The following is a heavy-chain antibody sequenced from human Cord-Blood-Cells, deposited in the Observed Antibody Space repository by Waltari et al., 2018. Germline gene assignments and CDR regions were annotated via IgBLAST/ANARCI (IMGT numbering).Heavy chain of an antibody. Sequence: QVQLVQSGAEVKKPGSSVKVSCKASGGTFSSYAISWVRQAPGQGLEWMGEIHPIFGTTNYAKKCQGRVTITADKSTSTAYLALSSLRSDETAVYSCARGPNPMGYSSSSYFQHWGQGTLVTVSP. D-gene: IGHD6-6*01. CDR1: GGTFSSYA. CDR2: IHPIFGTT. J-gene: IGHJ1*01. CDR3: ARGPNPMGYSSSSYFQH. V-gene: IGHV1-69*06.